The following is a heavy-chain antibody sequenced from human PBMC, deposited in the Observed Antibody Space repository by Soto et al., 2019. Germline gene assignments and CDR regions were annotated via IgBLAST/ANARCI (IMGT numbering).Heavy chain of an antibody. CDR3: ARGRVITIFGVVTMYYFDY. Sequence: SETLSLSCAVYGGSFSGYYWSWIRQPPGKGLEWIGEINHSGSTNYNPSLKSRVTISVDTSKNQFSLKLSSVTAADTAVYYCARGRVITIFGVVTMYYFDYWGQGTLVTVSS. D-gene: IGHD3-3*01. J-gene: IGHJ4*02. CDR2: INHSGST. V-gene: IGHV4-34*01. CDR1: GGSFSGYY.